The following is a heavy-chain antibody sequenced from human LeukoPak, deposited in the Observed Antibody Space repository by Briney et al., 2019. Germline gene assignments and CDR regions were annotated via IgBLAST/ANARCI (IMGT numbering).Heavy chain of an antibody. V-gene: IGHV1-69*04. J-gene: IGHJ4*02. CDR1: GGTFSSYA. D-gene: IGHD6-13*01. Sequence: ASVKVSCKASGGTFSSYAISWVRQAPGQGLEWMGRIIPILGIANYAQKFQGRVTITADKSPSPAYMELSSLRSEDTAVYYCARCKDSSSWYKYRGQGTLVTVSS. CDR2: IIPILGIA. CDR3: ARCKDSSSWYKY.